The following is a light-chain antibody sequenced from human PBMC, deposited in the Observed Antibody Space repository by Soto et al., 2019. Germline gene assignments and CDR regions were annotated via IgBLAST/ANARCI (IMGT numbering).Light chain of an antibody. CDR1: SGSIARNY. Sequence: NFMLTQPHSVSASPGKTVTISCTGSSGSIARNYVQWYQKRPGSAPTTVIYEDDQRPSGVPDRFSGSIDSSSNSASLTISGLKTEDEADYYCQSYDNSNVVFGGGTKLTVL. CDR3: QSYDNSNVV. V-gene: IGLV6-57*02. J-gene: IGLJ2*01. CDR2: EDD.